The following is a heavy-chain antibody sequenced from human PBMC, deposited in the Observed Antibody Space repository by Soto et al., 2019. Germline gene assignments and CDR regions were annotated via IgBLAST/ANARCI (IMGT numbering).Heavy chain of an antibody. CDR3: ARGRGRYSSGWSRFDP. CDR2: IFQSGST. V-gene: IGHV4-4*01. J-gene: IGHJ5*02. Sequence: LCLTCVGSGGTISRPDWCTGVLQPPGKGLEWIGEIFQSGSTNYTPSLESRVTISVDKSNNQFSLTLTSVTAADTAVYFFARGRGRYSSGWSRFDPWGQGILVTVSS. CDR1: GGTISRPDW. D-gene: IGHD6-19*01.